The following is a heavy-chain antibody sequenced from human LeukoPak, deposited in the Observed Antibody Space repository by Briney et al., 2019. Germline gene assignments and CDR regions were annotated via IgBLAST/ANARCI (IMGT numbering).Heavy chain of an antibody. CDR2: RSRGGGTT. Sequence: PGGSLRLSCTVSGFPFNIFAMNWVRQPPGQGLELVSGRSRGGGTTNYADSVKGRFTISRDTSKNMVFLQMNDLRPEDTAVYYCAKEQRIRHCSEGVRMEGYYFDYWGQGSLVTVSS. D-gene: IGHD2-8*01. V-gene: IGHV3-23*01. CDR3: AKEQRIRHCSEGVRMEGYYFDY. J-gene: IGHJ4*02. CDR1: GFPFNIFA.